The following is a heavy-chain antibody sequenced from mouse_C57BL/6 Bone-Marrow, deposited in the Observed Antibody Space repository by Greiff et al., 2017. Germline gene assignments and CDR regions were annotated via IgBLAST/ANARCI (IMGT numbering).Heavy chain of an antibody. D-gene: IGHD1-1*01. J-gene: IGHJ2*01. CDR1: GFTFSNYW. CDR3: TGGPSYGSKSPLDY. Sequence: EVKVEESGGGLVQPGGSMKLSCVASGFTFSNYWMNWVRQSPEKGLEWVAQIRLKSDNYATHYAESVKGRFTISRDDSKSSVYLQMNNLRAEDTGIYYCTGGPSYGSKSPLDYWGQGTTLTVSS. V-gene: IGHV6-3*01. CDR2: IRLKSDNYAT.